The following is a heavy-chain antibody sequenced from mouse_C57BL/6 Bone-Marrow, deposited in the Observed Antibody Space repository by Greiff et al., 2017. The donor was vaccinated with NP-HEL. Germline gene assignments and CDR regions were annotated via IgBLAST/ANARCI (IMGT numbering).Heavy chain of an antibody. CDR1: GFTFSDYG. J-gene: IGHJ2*01. CDR3: ARPGGSSPYYFDY. D-gene: IGHD1-1*01. Sequence: EVKLVESGGGLVKPGGSLKLSCAASGFTFSDYGMHWVRQAPEKGLEWVAYISSGSSTIYYADTVKGRFTISRDNAKNTLFLQMTSLRSEDTAMYYCARPGGSSPYYFDYWGQGTTLTVSS. CDR2: ISSGSSTI. V-gene: IGHV5-17*01.